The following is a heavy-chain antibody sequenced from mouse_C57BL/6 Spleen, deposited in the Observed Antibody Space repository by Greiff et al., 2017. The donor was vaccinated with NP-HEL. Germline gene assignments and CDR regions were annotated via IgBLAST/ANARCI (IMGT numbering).Heavy chain of an antibody. D-gene: IGHD1-1*01. V-gene: IGHV1-7*01. J-gene: IGHJ1*03. CDR2: INPSSGYT. Sequence: VQLQESGAELAKPGASVKLSCKASGYTFTSYWMHWVKQRPGQGLEWIGYINPSSGYTKYNQKFKDKATLTVDTSSSTAYMQLSSLTSEDSAVYYCARGTTGSPLGVWGTGTTVTVSS. CDR1: GYTFTSYW. CDR3: ARGTTGSPLGV.